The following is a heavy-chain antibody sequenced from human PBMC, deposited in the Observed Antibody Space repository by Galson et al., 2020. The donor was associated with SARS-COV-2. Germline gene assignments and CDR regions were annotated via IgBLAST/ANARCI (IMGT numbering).Heavy chain of an antibody. Sequence: ETSETLSLTCTVSGGSISSYYWSWIRQPPGKGLEWNGYIYYSGSTNYNPSLKSRVTISVDTSKNQFSLKLSSVTAADTAVYYCARDSSITIFGVVPPLYYGMDVWGQGTTVTVSS. CDR3: ARDSSITIFGVVPPLYYGMDV. J-gene: IGHJ6*02. CDR1: GGSISSYY. CDR2: IYYSGST. D-gene: IGHD3-3*01. V-gene: IGHV4-59*01.